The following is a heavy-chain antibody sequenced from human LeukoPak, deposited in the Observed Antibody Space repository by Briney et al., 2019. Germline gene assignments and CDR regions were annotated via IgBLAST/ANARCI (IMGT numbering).Heavy chain of an antibody. Sequence: PGRSLRLSCAASGFTFSTYAMSWVRQAPGKGLEWVSVILSSGGRTFYADSVKGRVTISRGNSKNTLYLQMNSLRAEDTAVYYCVGYTSGWYVNYWGQGTLVTVSS. CDR1: GFTFSTYA. D-gene: IGHD6-19*01. V-gene: IGHV3-23*01. J-gene: IGHJ4*02. CDR3: VGYTSGWYVNY. CDR2: ILSSGGRT.